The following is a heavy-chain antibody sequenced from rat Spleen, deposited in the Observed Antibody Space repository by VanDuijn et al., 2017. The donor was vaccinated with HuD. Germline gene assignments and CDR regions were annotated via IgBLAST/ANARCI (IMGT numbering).Heavy chain of an antibody. J-gene: IGHJ4*01. D-gene: IGHD1-11*01. CDR2: ISYDGSST. CDR1: GFTFSNYD. V-gene: IGHV5-20*01. CDR3: TTSTEASYVMDA. Sequence: EVQLVESGGGLVQPGRSMKLSCAASGFTFSNYDMAWVRQAPTKGLEWVASISYDGSSTYYRDSVKGRFTISRDNAKSTLYLQMDSLRSEDTATYYCTTSTEASYVMDAWGQGASVTVSS.